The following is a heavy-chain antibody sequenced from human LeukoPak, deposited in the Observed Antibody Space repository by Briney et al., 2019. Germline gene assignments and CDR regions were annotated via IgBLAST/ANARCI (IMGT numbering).Heavy chain of an antibody. CDR3: AKTDNWNYVVGGFDY. CDR1: GGSFSGYY. D-gene: IGHD1-7*01. Sequence: PSEALSLTCAVYGGSFSGYYWSWIRQPPGKGLEWVSAISGSGGSTYYADSVKGRFTISRDNSKNTLYLQMNSLRAEDTAVYYCAKTDNWNYVVGGFDYWGQGTLVTVSS. V-gene: IGHV3-23*01. J-gene: IGHJ4*02. CDR2: ISGSGGST.